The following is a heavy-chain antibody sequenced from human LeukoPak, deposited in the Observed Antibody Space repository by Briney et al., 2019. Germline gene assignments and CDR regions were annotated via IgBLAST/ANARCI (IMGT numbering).Heavy chain of an antibody. CDR3: ARGRSYQSYYDFWTGIGVIDF. CDR2: FNPASGDT. D-gene: IGHD3-3*01. J-gene: IGHJ4*02. CDR1: PSTFNDYF. V-gene: IGHV1-2*02. Sequence: GASVKVSCKASPSTFNDYFIHWVRQAPGRGLEWMGWFNPASGDTNSSQIFQGRVTVSTETSISVAYLDLTSLRSDDTAVYYCARGRSYQSYYDFWTGIGVIDFWGQGSLVTVSS.